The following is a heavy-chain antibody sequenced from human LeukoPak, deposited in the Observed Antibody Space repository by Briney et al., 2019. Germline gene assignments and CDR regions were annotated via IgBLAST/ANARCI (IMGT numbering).Heavy chain of an antibody. V-gene: IGHV3-74*01. CDR2: INSDGSTT. J-gene: IGHJ4*02. CDR3: TVKHYGTNSGTDY. D-gene: IGHD4-23*01. Sequence: GGSLRLSCAASGFTFSSYWMHWVRQAPGKWLVWVSHINSDGSTTNYADSVKGRFTISRDNAKNTLYLQMNSLRAEDTAVYYCTVKHYGTNSGTDYWGQGTLVTVSS. CDR1: GFTFSSYW.